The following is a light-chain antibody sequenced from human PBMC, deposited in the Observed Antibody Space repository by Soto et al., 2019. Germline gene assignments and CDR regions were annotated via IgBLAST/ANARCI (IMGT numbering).Light chain of an antibody. CDR3: AAWDDSLNAVV. Sequence: QSVLTQPPSASGTPGQRVTISCSGGSSNIGSNTVNWYQQLPGTAPNLLIYSNNQRPSGVHDRFSGSKSGTSASLAISGLQSEDEADYYCAAWDDSLNAVVFGGGTNVTVL. J-gene: IGLJ2*01. CDR1: SSNIGSNT. CDR2: SNN. V-gene: IGLV1-44*01.